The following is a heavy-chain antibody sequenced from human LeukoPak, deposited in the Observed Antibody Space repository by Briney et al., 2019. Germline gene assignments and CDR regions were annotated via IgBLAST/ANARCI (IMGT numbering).Heavy chain of an antibody. CDR3: ARGAGDYYDSSGPIRPVYFDY. J-gene: IGHJ4*02. CDR1: GGSISSGGYY. D-gene: IGHD3-22*01. V-gene: IGHV4-31*03. CDR2: IYYSGST. Sequence: SETLSLTCTVSGGSISSGGYYWSWIRQHPGKGLEWIGYIYYSGSTYYNPSLKSRVTISVDTSKNQFSLKLSSVTAADTAVYYCARGAGDYYDSSGPIRPVYFDYWGQGTLVTVSS.